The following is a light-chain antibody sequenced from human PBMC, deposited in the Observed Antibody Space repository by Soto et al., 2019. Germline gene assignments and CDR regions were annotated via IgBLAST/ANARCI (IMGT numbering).Light chain of an antibody. J-gene: IGKJ1*01. CDR3: QQSYSSPRT. CDR1: QNIETY. V-gene: IGKV1-39*01. Sequence: DIQMTQSPSSLSASVGDSVTITCRASQNIETYLNWYQVKPGKAPKLLISVAPGLQGDVPSYFSGSGSGTDFTLTISSLQPEDFATYYCQQSYSSPRTFGQGTKVEI. CDR2: VAP.